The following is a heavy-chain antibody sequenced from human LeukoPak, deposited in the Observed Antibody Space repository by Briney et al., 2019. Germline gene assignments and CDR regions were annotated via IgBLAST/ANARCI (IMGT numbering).Heavy chain of an antibody. D-gene: IGHD6-19*01. CDR1: GGTFSSYA. CDR2: VDPKNGGT. Sequence: GASVKVSCKASGGTFSSYAISWVRQAPGQGLEWMGWVDPKNGGTKYAQKFQGRVTMTRDTSISTAYMELSRLTSDDTAVYYCASWRGYASGWSGPFDYWGQGTLVTVSS. CDR3: ASWRGYASGWSGPFDY. J-gene: IGHJ4*02. V-gene: IGHV1-2*02.